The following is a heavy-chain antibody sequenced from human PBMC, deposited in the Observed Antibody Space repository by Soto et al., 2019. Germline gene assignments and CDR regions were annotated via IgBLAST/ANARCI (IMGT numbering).Heavy chain of an antibody. CDR2: ISGYDGRT. CDR3: AREGDVPYYYYGMDV. CDR1: GYTFTRYG. D-gene: IGHD2-21*02. J-gene: IGHJ6*02. Sequence: QVHLVQSGAEVKKPGASVKVSCKTSGYTFTRYGISWVRQAPGQGLEWMGWISGYDGRTNFAQKVQDRVTMTTDTSTSTVDMELRSLSSDDTAVYYCAREGDVPYYYYGMDVWGQGTTVNVSS. V-gene: IGHV1-18*01.